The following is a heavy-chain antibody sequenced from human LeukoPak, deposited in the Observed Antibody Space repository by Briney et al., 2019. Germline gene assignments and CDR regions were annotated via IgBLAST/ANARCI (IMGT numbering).Heavy chain of an antibody. CDR2: ISSSGSTI. CDR1: GFTFSSYE. V-gene: IGHV3-48*03. Sequence: GGSLRLSCAASGFTFSSYEMNWVRQAPGKGLEWVSYISSSGSTIYYADSVKGRFTISRDNAKNSLYLQMNSLRAEDTAVYYCASNLWFGEMGYYGMDVWGQGTTVTVSS. D-gene: IGHD3-10*01. J-gene: IGHJ6*02. CDR3: ASNLWFGEMGYYGMDV.